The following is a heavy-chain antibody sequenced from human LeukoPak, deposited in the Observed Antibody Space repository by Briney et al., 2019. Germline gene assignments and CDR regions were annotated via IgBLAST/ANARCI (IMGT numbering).Heavy chain of an antibody. Sequence: ASVKVSCKASGYTFTSYGISWVRQAPGQGLEWMGWISAYNGNTNYAQKFQGRVTMTRDTSISTAYMELSRLRSDDTAVYYCARALDIVVVPALYYWGQGTLVTVSS. V-gene: IGHV1-18*01. CDR3: ARALDIVVVPALYY. CDR2: ISAYNGNT. D-gene: IGHD2-2*01. CDR1: GYTFTSYG. J-gene: IGHJ4*02.